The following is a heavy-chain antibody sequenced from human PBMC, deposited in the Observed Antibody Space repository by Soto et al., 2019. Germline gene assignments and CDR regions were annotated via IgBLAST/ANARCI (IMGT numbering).Heavy chain of an antibody. CDR3: ARAPNYYGSGSYPYYFDY. D-gene: IGHD3-10*01. CDR1: GGTFSSYA. Sequence: SVKVSCKASGGTFSSYAISWVRQAPGQGLEWMGGIIPIFGKANYAQKFQGRVTITADKSTSTAYMELSSLRSEDTAVYYCARAPNYYGSGSYPYYFDYRGQGTLVTVSS. J-gene: IGHJ4*02. V-gene: IGHV1-69*06. CDR2: IIPIFGKA.